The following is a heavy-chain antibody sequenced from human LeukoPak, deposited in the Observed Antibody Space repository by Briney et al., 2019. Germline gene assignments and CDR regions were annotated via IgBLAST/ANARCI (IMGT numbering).Heavy chain of an antibody. D-gene: IGHD3-10*01. CDR3: ARTRLLWFGEGSKYFDL. J-gene: IGHJ2*01. CDR2: INHSGST. CDR1: GGSFSGYY. V-gene: IGHV4-34*01. Sequence: NPSETLSLTCAVYGGSFSGYYWSWIRQPPGKGLEWIGEINHSGSTNYNPSLKSRVTISIDTSKNQFSLKLSSVTAADTAVYYCARTRLLWFGEGSKYFDLWGRGTLVTVSS.